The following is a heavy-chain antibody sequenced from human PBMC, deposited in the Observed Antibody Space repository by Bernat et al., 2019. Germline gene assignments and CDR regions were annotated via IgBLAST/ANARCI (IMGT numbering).Heavy chain of an antibody. Sequence: QVQLVESGGGVVQPGRSLRLSCAASGFTFSSYGMHWVRQAPGKGLEWVAVIWYDGSNKYYADSVKGRFIISRDNSKNTLYLQMNSLRAEDTAVYYCARSREVAGTRGYYYYYGMDVWGQGTTVTVSS. CDR2: IWYDGSNK. V-gene: IGHV3-33*01. J-gene: IGHJ6*02. D-gene: IGHD6-19*01. CDR1: GFTFSSYG. CDR3: ARSREVAGTRGYYYYYGMDV.